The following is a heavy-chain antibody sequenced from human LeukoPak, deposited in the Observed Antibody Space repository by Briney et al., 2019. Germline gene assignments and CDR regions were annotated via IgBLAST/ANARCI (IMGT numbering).Heavy chain of an antibody. J-gene: IGHJ6*03. V-gene: IGHV3-48*01. D-gene: IGHD3-16*01. CDR1: GFTFSSYS. CDR3: ARRSEFGVLYFMDV. Sequence: GGSLRLSCAASGFTFSSYSMNWVRQAPGKGLEWVSYISGSSGTIYYADSVKGRFTISRDNAKNSLYLQMNSLRAEDTAVYYCARRSEFGVLYFMDVWGKGTTVTVSS. CDR2: ISGSSGTI.